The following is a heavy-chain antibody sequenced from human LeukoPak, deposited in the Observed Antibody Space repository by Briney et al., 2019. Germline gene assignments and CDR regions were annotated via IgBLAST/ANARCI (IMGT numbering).Heavy chain of an antibody. CDR2: IKQDGSET. CDR3: VRQMVGASFDY. Sequence: ETLSLTCAVSGGSISSSNWWSWVRQAPGKGLEWVANIKQDGSETYYVDSVRGRFTFSRDNAENSVYLQMNSLRAEDTAVYYCVRQMVGASFDYWGQGTLVTVSS. CDR1: GGSISSSNW. V-gene: IGHV3-7*01. J-gene: IGHJ4*02. D-gene: IGHD1-26*01.